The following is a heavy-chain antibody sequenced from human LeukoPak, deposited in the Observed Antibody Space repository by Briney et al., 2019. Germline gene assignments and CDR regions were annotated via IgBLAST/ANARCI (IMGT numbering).Heavy chain of an antibody. D-gene: IGHD6-13*01. CDR2: ISGSGGST. Sequence: GGSLGLSCAASGFTFSSYAMSWVRQAPGKGLEWVSAISGSGGSTYYADSVKGRFTISRDNSKNTLYLQMNSLRAEDTAVYYCAKDLLAAAGPYYFDYWGQGTLVTVSS. CDR3: AKDLLAAAGPYYFDY. V-gene: IGHV3-23*01. CDR1: GFTFSSYA. J-gene: IGHJ4*02.